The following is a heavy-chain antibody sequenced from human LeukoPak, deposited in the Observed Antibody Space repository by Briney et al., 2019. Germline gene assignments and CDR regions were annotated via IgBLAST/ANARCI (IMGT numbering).Heavy chain of an antibody. D-gene: IGHD1-26*01. J-gene: IGHJ6*03. Sequence: PSETLSLTCSVSGGSISNYWSWIRQPPGKGLEWIGYIYYSGSTNYNPSLKSRVTISVDTSKNQFSLKLSSVTAADTAVYYCVATHYYYYYYYMDVWGKGTTVTVSS. CDR1: GGSISNY. CDR3: VATHYYYYYYYMDV. CDR2: IYYSGST. V-gene: IGHV4-59*01.